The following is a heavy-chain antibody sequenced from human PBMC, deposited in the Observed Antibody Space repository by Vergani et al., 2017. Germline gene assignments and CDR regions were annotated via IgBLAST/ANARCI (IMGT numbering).Heavy chain of an antibody. CDR2: ISYDGSNK. CDR3: AREDGGYPYYYYYGMDV. Sequence: QVQLVESGGGVVQPGRSLRLSCAASGFTFSSYAMHWVRQAPGKGLEWVAVISYDGSNKYYADSVKGRFTISRDNSKNTLYLQMNSLRAEDTAVYYCAREDGGYPYYYYYGMDVWGQGTTVTVS. J-gene: IGHJ6*02. V-gene: IGHV3-30-3*01. D-gene: IGHD5-12*01. CDR1: GFTFSSYA.